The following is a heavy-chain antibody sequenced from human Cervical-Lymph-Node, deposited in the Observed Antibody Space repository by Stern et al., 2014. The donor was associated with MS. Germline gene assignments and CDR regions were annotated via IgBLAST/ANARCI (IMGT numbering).Heavy chain of an antibody. D-gene: IGHD5-18*01. J-gene: IGHJ4*02. CDR1: GDSLSSSTFY. V-gene: IGHV4-39*01. CDR2: VYYSGNT. CDR3: ARHQLGYGYAYLRY. Sequence: VQLQESGPGLVKPSDTLSLTCSVSGDSLSSSTFYWGWIRQPPGKGPEWIGSVYYSGNTYYHPSLKSRVTISVDTSKNQFSLRLPSVTAADTAVYYCARHQLGYGYAYLRYWGQGTLVTVSS.